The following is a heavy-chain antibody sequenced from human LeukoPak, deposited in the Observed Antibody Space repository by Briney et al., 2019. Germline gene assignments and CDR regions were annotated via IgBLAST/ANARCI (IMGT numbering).Heavy chain of an antibody. CDR1: GGSISSSSYY. D-gene: IGHD2-2*01. J-gene: IGHJ4*02. CDR3: ARRVSSTSWFDY. Sequence: PSETLSLTCTVSGGSISSSSYYWVWIRQPPGKGLEWIGNMHYSGSTYYNPSLKSRVAISVDTSKNQFSPKLSSVTAADTAVYYCARRVSSTSWFDYWGQGTLVTVSS. CDR2: MHYSGST. V-gene: IGHV4-39*01.